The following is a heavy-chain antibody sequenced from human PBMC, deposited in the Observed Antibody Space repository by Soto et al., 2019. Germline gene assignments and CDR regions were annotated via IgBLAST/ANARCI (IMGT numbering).Heavy chain of an antibody. J-gene: IGHJ4*02. D-gene: IGHD3-22*01. V-gene: IGHV1-69*01. CDR1: GGTFKSYV. Sequence: QVQLEQSGADVEKPGSSVKVSCKPSGGTFKSYVLNWVRQAPGQGLEWMGGIIPFLGSADYAQKFQDRVTITADESTSTAYLELSRLRSEDSAVYYCAGTQFDTSGYYPSGLELWGQGTLVSVAS. CDR3: AGTQFDTSGYYPSGLEL. CDR2: IIPFLGSA.